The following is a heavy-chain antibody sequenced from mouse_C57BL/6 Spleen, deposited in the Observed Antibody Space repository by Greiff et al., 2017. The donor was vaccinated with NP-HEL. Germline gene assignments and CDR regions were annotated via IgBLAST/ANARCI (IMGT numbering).Heavy chain of an antibody. D-gene: IGHD1-1*01. CDR1: GYTFTDHT. Sequence: QVQLQQSDAELVKPGASVKISCKVSGYTFTDHTIHWMKQRPEQGLEWIGYIYPRDGSTKYNEKFKGKATLTADKSSSTAYMQLNSLTSEDSAVYFCARMGYYYGSSFSYAMDYWGQGTSVTVSS. CDR3: ARMGYYYGSSFSYAMDY. V-gene: IGHV1-78*01. CDR2: IYPRDGST. J-gene: IGHJ4*01.